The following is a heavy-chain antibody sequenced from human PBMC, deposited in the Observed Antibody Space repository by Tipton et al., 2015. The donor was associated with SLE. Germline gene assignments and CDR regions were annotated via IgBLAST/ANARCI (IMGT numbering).Heavy chain of an antibody. J-gene: IGHJ4*02. D-gene: IGHD4-17*01. Sequence: SLRLSCTVAGGSIGSYYWNWIRQPPGKGLEWIGYIYYTGSTICSPSLKSRVTISVDTSNNNFSLNLRSVTAADTAVYFCARLDYADYGGGFDYWGQGALVAVSS. CDR1: GGSIGSYY. CDR2: IYYTGST. V-gene: IGHV4-59*01. CDR3: ARLDYADYGGGFDY.